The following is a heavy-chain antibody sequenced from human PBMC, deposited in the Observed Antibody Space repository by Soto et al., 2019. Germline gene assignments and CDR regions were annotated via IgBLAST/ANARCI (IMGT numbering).Heavy chain of an antibody. V-gene: IGHV3-53*02. D-gene: IGHD6-13*01. J-gene: IGHJ4*02. CDR2: IYDGGTT. CDR1: GFTVRSYY. Sequence: VQLVESGGGLIQPGGSQRLSCAASGFTVRSYYMSWVRQAPGKGLEWVSVIYDGGTTYYADSVKGRFTISRDNSKNTLYLQMNSLRAEDTAVYYCAKSGYSSSLAHWGRGTLVTVSS. CDR3: AKSGYSSSLAH.